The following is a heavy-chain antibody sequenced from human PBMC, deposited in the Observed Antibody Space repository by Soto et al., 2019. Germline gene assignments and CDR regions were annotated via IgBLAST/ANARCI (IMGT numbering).Heavy chain of an antibody. D-gene: IGHD5-12*01. V-gene: IGHV4-30-2*01. J-gene: IGHJ4*02. CDR2: IYHSGST. CDR1: GGSISSGGYS. Sequence: SETLSLTCAVSGGSISSGGYSWSWIRQPPGKGLEWIGYIYHSGSTYYNPSLKSRVTISVDRSKNQFSLKLSSVTAADTAVYYCARLKRDGHNYSPLYYWGQGTLVTVSS. CDR3: ARLKRDGHNYSPLYY.